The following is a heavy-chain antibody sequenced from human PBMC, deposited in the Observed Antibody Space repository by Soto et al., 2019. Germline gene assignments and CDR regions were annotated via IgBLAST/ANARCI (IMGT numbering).Heavy chain of an antibody. J-gene: IGHJ5*02. CDR2: IYHSGST. V-gene: IGHV4-4*02. Sequence: SETLSLTCAVSGGSISSNNWWGWVRQPPGKGLEWIGEIYHSGSTNYNPSLKSRVTISVDKSKKHFSLKLSSVTAVDTAVYYCARASRNWNFDPWGQGTLVTVSS. CDR3: ARASRNWNFDP. D-gene: IGHD1-7*01. CDR1: GGSISSNNW.